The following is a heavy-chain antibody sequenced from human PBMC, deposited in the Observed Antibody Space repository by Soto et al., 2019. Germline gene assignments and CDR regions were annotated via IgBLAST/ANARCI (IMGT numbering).Heavy chain of an antibody. CDR2: ISAYNGNT. CDR3: ARDALRWLQLYYYYGMDV. D-gene: IGHD5-12*01. Sequence: QVQLVQSGAEVKKPGASVKVSCKASGYTFTSYGISWVRQAPGQGLEWMGWISAYNGNTNYAQKLQGRVTMTTDTXAXTXXMEMRSLRSDDTAVYYCARDALRWLQLYYYYGMDVWGQGTTVTVSS. V-gene: IGHV1-18*01. CDR1: GYTFTSYG. J-gene: IGHJ6*02.